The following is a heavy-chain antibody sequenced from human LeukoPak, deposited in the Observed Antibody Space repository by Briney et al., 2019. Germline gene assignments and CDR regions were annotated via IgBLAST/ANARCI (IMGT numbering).Heavy chain of an antibody. CDR3: ARGVNDILTGYYFDY. V-gene: IGHV4-4*02. CDR1: GGSISSSNW. CDR2: IYHSGST. Sequence: SETLSLTCAVFGGSISSSNWWSWVRQPPGKGLEWIGEIYHSGSTNYNPSLKSRVTISVDKSKNQFSLKLSSVTAADTAVYYCARGVNDILTGYYFDYWGQGTLVTVSS. J-gene: IGHJ4*02. D-gene: IGHD3-9*01.